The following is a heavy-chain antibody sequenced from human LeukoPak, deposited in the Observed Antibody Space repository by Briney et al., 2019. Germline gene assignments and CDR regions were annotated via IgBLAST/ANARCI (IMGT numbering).Heavy chain of an antibody. V-gene: IGHV1-69*04. CDR3: ARDSMATGDY. CDR2: IVPIFGIA. CDR1: GGTFISYA. D-gene: IGHD5-24*01. J-gene: IGHJ4*02. Sequence: ASVKVSCKASGGTFISYAISWVRQAPGQGREWMGRIVPIFGIANYAQKFQGRVTITADKSTSTAYMELSSLRSEDTAVYYCARDSMATGDYWGQGTLVTVSS.